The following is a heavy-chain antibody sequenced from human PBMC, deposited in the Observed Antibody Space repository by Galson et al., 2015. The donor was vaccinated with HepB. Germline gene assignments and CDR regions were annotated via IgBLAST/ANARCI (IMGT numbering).Heavy chain of an antibody. D-gene: IGHD6-6*01. V-gene: IGHV1-18*01. CDR1: GYTLTSYG. Sequence: SVKVSCKASGYTLTSYGISWVRQAPGQGLEWMGWISAYNGNTNYAQKLQGRVTMTTDTSTSTAYMELRSLRSHDTAVYYCARRSIAARTADYWGQGTLVTVSS. CDR2: ISAYNGNT. J-gene: IGHJ4*02. CDR3: ARRSIAARTADY.